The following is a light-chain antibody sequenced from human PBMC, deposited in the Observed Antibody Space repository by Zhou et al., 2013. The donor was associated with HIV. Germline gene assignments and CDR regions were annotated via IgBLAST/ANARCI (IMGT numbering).Light chain of an antibody. CDR3: LQDYNYPVT. Sequence: DIQLTQSPSFLSTSVGDTVTITCRASQAFGTYVAWFQQKPGGAPRLLIYAASTLQTGVPSRFSGSASGTEFTLTITSLQSDDFATYYCLQDYNYPVTFGQGTKVEIK. J-gene: IGKJ1*01. CDR2: AAS. CDR1: QAFGTY. V-gene: IGKV1-9*01.